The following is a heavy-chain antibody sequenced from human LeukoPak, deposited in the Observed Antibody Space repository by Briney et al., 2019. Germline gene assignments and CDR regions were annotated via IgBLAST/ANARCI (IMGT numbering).Heavy chain of an antibody. J-gene: IGHJ4*02. CDR2: IYYSGST. Sequence: PSETLSLTCAVYGGSFSGYYWSWVRQPPGKGLEWIGSIYYSGSTYYNPSLKSRVTISVDTSKNQFSLKLSSVTAADTAVYYCARGLGNIVVVPRSLDYWGQGTLVTVSS. CDR3: ARGLGNIVVVPRSLDY. CDR1: GGSFSGYY. V-gene: IGHV4-34*01. D-gene: IGHD2-2*01.